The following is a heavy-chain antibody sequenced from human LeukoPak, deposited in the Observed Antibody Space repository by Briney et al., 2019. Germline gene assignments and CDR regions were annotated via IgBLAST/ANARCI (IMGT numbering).Heavy chain of an antibody. CDR2: ISYDGSNK. CDR3: ARRPTFGRVIVIPQVDY. D-gene: IGHD3-16*02. J-gene: IGHJ4*02. V-gene: IGHV3-30-3*01. CDR1: GFTFSSYA. Sequence: PGGSLRLSCAASGFTFSSYAMHWVRQAPGKGLEWVAVISYDGSNKYYADSVKGRFTISRDNSKNTLYLQMNSLRAEDTAVYYCARRPTFGRVIVIPQVDYWGQGTLVTVSS.